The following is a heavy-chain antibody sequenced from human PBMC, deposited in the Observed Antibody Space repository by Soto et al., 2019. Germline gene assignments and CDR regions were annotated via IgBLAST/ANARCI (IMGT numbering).Heavy chain of an antibody. D-gene: IGHD5-12*01. CDR3: ARIEMATIAAFDI. Sequence: PSETLSLICTVSGGSISSYYWSWIRQPPGKGLEWIGYIYYSGSTNYNPSLKSRVTISVDTSKNQFSLKLSSVTAADTAVYYCARIEMATIAAFDIWGQGTMVTVSS. V-gene: IGHV4-59*08. CDR1: GGSISSYY. CDR2: IYYSGST. J-gene: IGHJ3*02.